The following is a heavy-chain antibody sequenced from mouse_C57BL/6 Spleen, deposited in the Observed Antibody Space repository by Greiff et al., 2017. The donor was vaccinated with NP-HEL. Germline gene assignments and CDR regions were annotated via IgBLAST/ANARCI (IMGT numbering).Heavy chain of an antibody. D-gene: IGHD1-1*01. J-gene: IGHJ4*01. CDR3: AREDYYGSSFYAMDY. Sequence: LVESGASVKISCTASGYAFSSSWMNWVKQRPGKGLEWIGRIYPGDGDTNYNGTFKGKATLTADKSSSTAYMQLSSLTSEDSAVYFWAREDYYGSSFYAMDYWGQGTSVTVSS. CDR2: IYPGDGDT. CDR1: GYAFSSSW. V-gene: IGHV1-82*01.